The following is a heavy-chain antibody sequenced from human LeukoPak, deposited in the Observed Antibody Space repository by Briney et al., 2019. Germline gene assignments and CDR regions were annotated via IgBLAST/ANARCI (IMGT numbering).Heavy chain of an antibody. V-gene: IGHV1-2*02. CDR3: ARTDIVVVPAAIPYYFDY. Sequence: GASVKVSCKASGYTFTGYYMHWVRQVPGQGLEWMGWINPNSGGTNYAQKFQGRVTMTRDTSISTAYMELSRLRSDDTAVYYCARTDIVVVPAAIPYYFDYWGQGTLVTVSS. CDR1: GYTFTGYY. D-gene: IGHD2-2*01. CDR2: INPNSGGT. J-gene: IGHJ4*02.